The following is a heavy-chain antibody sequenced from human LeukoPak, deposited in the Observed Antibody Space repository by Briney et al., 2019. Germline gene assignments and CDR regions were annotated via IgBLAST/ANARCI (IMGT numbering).Heavy chain of an antibody. D-gene: IGHD5-18*01. Sequence: PSETLSLTCAVSGGSISSSNWWSWVRQPPGKGLEWIGEIYHSGSTNYNPSLKSRVTISVDKSKNQFSLKLSSVTAADTAVYYCATTAPQYSYGFYEIDYWGQGTLVTVSS. J-gene: IGHJ4*02. CDR1: GGSISSSNW. V-gene: IGHV4-4*02. CDR2: IYHSGST. CDR3: ATTAPQYSYGFYEIDY.